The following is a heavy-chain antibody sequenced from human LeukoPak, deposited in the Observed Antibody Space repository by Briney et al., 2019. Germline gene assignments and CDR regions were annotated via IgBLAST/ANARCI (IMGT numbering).Heavy chain of an antibody. CDR3: ARTTWIQLWLLDY. V-gene: IGHV3-30-3*01. CDR2: ISYDGSNK. CDR1: GFTFSSYA. D-gene: IGHD5-18*01. Sequence: SGGSLRLSCAASGFTFSSYAMHWVRQAPGKGLEWVAVISYDGSNKYYADSVKGRFTISRDNSKNTLYPQMNSLRAEDTAVYYCARTTWIQLWLLDYWGQGTLVTVSS. J-gene: IGHJ4*02.